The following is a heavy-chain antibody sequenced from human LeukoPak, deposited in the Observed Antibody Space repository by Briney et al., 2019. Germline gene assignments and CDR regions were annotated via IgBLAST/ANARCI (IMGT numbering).Heavy chain of an antibody. V-gene: IGHV3-7*01. D-gene: IGHD6-6*01. CDR2: IKQDGSEK. Sequence: PGGSLRLSCAASGFTFSSYWMSWVRQAPGKGLEWVANIKQDGSEKYYVDSVKGRFTISRDNAKNSLYLQMNSLRAEDTAVYYCGGSSNYYYYYMDVWGKWTTVTVSS. CDR3: GGSSNYYYYYMDV. J-gene: IGHJ6*03. CDR1: GFTFSSYW.